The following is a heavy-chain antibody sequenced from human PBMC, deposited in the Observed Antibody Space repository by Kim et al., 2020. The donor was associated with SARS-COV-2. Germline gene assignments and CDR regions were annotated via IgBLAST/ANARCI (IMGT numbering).Heavy chain of an antibody. Sequence: GGSLRLSCAASGFTYSNNVMSWVRQAPGKGLEWVSAISGSGGTTYYADAVKGRFTISRDNFKNTLYLQMNSLRVEDTAVYYCTLGVLCFGDLPGYWGQGTLVTVSS. CDR3: TLGVLCFGDLPGY. CDR1: GFTYSNNV. V-gene: IGHV3-23*01. D-gene: IGHD3-10*01. J-gene: IGHJ4*02. CDR2: ISGSGGTT.